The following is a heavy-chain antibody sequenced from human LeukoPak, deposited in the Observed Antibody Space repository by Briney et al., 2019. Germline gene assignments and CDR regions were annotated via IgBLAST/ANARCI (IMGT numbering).Heavy chain of an antibody. CDR2: LSYRGAT. CDR3: ARVPYSSSWYFDY. D-gene: IGHD6-13*01. J-gene: IGHJ4*02. CDR1: GDSINSNFYY. V-gene: IGHV4-39*07. Sequence: SETLSLTCTVSGDSINSNFYYWGWIRQPPGKGLEWIGTLSYRGATYYNPSLKSRVTISVDTSKNQFSLKLSSVTAADTAVYYCARVPYSSSWYFDYWGQGTLVTVSS.